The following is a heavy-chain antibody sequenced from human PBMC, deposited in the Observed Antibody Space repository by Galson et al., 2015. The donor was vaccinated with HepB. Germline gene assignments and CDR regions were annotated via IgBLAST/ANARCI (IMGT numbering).Heavy chain of an antibody. V-gene: IGHV5-10-1*01. D-gene: IGHD2-15*01. CDR3: AREIRSVVAATLGWFDP. Sequence: QSGAEVKKPGESLRISCKGSGYSFTSYWISWVRQMPGKGLEWMGRIDPSDSYTNYSPSFQGHVTISADKSISTAYLQWSSLKASDTAMYYCAREIRSVVAATLGWFDPWGQGTLVTVSS. CDR2: IDPSDSYT. CDR1: GYSFTSYW. J-gene: IGHJ5*02.